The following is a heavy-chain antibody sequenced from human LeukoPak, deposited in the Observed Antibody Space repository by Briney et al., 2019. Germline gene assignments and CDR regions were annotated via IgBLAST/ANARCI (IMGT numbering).Heavy chain of an antibody. V-gene: IGHV4-30-2*01. J-gene: IGHJ2*01. CDR1: GGSISSGGYS. D-gene: IGHD6-19*01. Sequence: SQTLSLTCAVSGGSISSGGYSWSWIRQPPGKGLEWIGYIYHSGSTYYNPSLKSRVTISVDRSKNQFSLKLSSVTAADTAVYYCARDWSTSGWYIDSLYWYFDLWGRGTLSLSPQ. CDR2: IYHSGST. CDR3: ARDWSTSGWYIDSLYWYFDL.